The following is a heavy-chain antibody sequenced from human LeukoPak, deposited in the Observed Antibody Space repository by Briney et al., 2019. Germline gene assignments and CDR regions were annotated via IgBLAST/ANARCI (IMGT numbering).Heavy chain of an antibody. CDR2: IYTSGST. Sequence: SETLSLTCTVSGGSISSYYWSWLRQPAGKGLEWIGRIYTSGSTNYTPSLKSRVTISVDTSKNQVSLELSSVTAADTAVYYCARAPSTIFGLIGAFDIWGQGTMVTVSS. J-gene: IGHJ3*02. D-gene: IGHD3-3*01. CDR3: ARAPSTIFGLIGAFDI. CDR1: GGSISSYY. V-gene: IGHV4-4*07.